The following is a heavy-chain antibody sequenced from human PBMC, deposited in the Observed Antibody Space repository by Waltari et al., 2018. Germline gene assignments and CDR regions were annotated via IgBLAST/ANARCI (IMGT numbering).Heavy chain of an antibody. CDR3: AKLMRDILTGPDY. D-gene: IGHD3-9*01. V-gene: IGHV3-23*01. CDR2: LSSGGNGE. J-gene: IGHJ4*02. Sequence: EVQLLESGGGLVQPGRPLRLTCVASGFTLSDYAMSWVRQAPGKGLEWVTILSSGGNGEYYADSVKGRFSIARDTSKNTLYLHMSSLRVEDTAVYYCAKLMRDILTGPDYWGQGTLVTVSS. CDR1: GFTLSDYA.